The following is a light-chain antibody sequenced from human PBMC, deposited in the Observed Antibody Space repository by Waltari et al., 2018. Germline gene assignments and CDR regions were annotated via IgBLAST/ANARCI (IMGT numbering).Light chain of an antibody. CDR2: TGS. Sequence: DLQMTQSPSSVSASVGDRVTITCRAGQDIATGFGWYQQKIGKAPKLLSYTGSSLQSGVPPRFSGSGSGTDFTLTISRLQPEDSATYYCQQTTSFPLTFGGGTKVEIK. CDR3: QQTTSFPLT. V-gene: IGKV1-12*01. J-gene: IGKJ4*01. CDR1: QDIATG.